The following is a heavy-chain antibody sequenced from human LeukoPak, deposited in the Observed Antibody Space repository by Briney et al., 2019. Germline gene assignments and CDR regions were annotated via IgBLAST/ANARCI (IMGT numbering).Heavy chain of an antibody. CDR2: VYNTGST. V-gene: IGHV4-4*07. CDR1: GGSITTHY. J-gene: IGHJ4*02. CDR3: ASRHDYGDY. Sequence: PSETLSLTCTVSGGSITTHYWSWIRQPAGREVEWIGRVYNTGSTKYNPSLESRVTMSVDTSSNRFSLRLRSVTAADTAVYYCASRHDYGDYWGQGTLVTVSS.